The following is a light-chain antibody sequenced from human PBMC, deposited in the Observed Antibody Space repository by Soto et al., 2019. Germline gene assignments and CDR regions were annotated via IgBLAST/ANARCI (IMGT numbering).Light chain of an antibody. CDR1: QGIRND. CDR3: LHYNTFPRT. V-gene: IGKV1-17*01. Sequence: LQMTQSQSSLCASLSYRFTKTFRASQGIRNDLGWYQQKPGKAPKRLIYDASSLQSGVPSRFSGSGSGTEFTLTISSLQPEDFATYYCLHYNTFPRTFGQGTKV. J-gene: IGKJ1*01. CDR2: DAS.